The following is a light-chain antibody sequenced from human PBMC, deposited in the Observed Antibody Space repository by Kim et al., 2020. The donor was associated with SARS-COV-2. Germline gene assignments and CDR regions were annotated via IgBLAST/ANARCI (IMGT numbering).Light chain of an antibody. CDR1: NGRVGGYNY. J-gene: IGLJ1*01. Sequence: SITFPCPGANGRVGGYNYVSWYQQHPGKAPNLMIYDVTKRTSGVSNRFSGSKSATTASLTISRLQPEDEADYYCSSYTGSHTWVFGTGTKVTVL. V-gene: IGLV2-14*04. CDR3: SSYTGSHTWV. CDR2: DVT.